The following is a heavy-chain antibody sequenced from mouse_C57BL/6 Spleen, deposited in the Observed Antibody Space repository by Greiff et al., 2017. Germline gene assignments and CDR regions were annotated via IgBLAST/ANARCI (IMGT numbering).Heavy chain of an antibody. J-gene: IGHJ3*01. CDR3: ARDHYYGSSPFAY. D-gene: IGHD1-1*01. Sequence: EVHLVESGGGLVKPGGSLKLSCAASGFTFSDYGMHWVRQAPEKGLELVAYISSGSSTIYYADTVKGRFTISRDTAKNTLFLQMTSLRSEDTAMYYCARDHYYGSSPFAYWGQGTLVTVSA. V-gene: IGHV5-17*01. CDR1: GFTFSDYG. CDR2: ISSGSSTI.